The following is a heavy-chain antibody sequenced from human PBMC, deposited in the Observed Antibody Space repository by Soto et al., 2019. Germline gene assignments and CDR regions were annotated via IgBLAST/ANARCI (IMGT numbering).Heavy chain of an antibody. J-gene: IGHJ6*03. CDR3: ASELRDYYYYMDV. V-gene: IGHV1-69*02. Sequence: ASVKVSCKASGGTFSSYTISWVRQAPGQGLEWMGRIIPILGIANYAQKFQGRVTITADKSTSTAYMELSSLRSEDTAVYYCASELRDYYYYMDVWGKGTTVTVSS. CDR1: GGTFSSYT. CDR2: IIPILGIA. D-gene: IGHD1-7*01.